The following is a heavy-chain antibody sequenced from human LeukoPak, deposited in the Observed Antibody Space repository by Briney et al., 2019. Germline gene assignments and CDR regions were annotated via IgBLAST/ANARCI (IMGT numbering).Heavy chain of an antibody. Sequence: SETLSLTCTVSGGSISSGGYYWSWIRQHPGKGLEWIGYIYYSGSTYYNPSLKSRVTISVDTSKNQFSLKLSSVTAADTAVYYCASAAAKSSLRYFDYWGQGTLVTVSS. V-gene: IGHV4-31*03. CDR2: IYYSGST. D-gene: IGHD3-16*01. CDR3: ASAAAKSSLRYFDY. J-gene: IGHJ4*02. CDR1: GGSISSGGYY.